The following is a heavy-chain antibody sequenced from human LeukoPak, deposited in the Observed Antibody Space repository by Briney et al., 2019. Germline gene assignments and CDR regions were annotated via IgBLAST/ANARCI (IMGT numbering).Heavy chain of an antibody. CDR3: AKGGRLLMVNRFDP. J-gene: IGHJ5*02. CDR1: GFTFSHYA. D-gene: IGHD2-8*01. Sequence: GGSLRLSCAVSGFTFSHYAMAWVRQAPGTGLEWVSTISGSGGDTHYADSVKGRFTISRDNSKNTLYLQMNSLRAEDTAVYYSAKGGRLLMVNRFDPWGQGTLVTVSS. V-gene: IGHV3-23*01. CDR2: ISGSGGDT.